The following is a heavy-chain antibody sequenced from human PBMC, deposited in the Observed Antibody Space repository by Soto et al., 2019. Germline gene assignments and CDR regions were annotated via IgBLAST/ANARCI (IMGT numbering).Heavy chain of an antibody. J-gene: IGHJ6*02. D-gene: IGHD3-10*01. Sequence: GGSPGLSCAASGFSFGSDGMQRVRQAPGKGLEWVAVISYDGSNKYYADSVKGRFTISRDNSKNTLYLQMNSLRAEDTAVYYCAKGVTMVRGVFYYYGMDVWGQGTTVTVSS. CDR1: GFSFGSDG. CDR3: AKGVTMVRGVFYYYGMDV. CDR2: ISYDGSNK. V-gene: IGHV3-30*18.